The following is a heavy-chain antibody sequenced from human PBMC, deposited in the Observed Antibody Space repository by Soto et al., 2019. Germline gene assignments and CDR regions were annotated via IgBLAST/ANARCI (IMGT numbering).Heavy chain of an antibody. CDR3: TRDSSPDSSGYYYDY. J-gene: IGHJ4*02. D-gene: IGHD3-22*01. Sequence: PVGSLRLSCTASGFTFGDYAMSWFRQAPGKGLEWVGFIRSKAYGGTTEYAASVKGRFTISRDDSKSIAYLQMNSLKTEDTAVYYCTRDSSPDSSGYYYDYWGQGTLVTVSS. V-gene: IGHV3-49*03. CDR2: IRSKAYGGTT. CDR1: GFTFGDYA.